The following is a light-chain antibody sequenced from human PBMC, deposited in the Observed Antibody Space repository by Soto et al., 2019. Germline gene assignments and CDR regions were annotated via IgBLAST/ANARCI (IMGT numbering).Light chain of an antibody. V-gene: IGKV1-9*01. CDR2: AAS. CDR3: QQLHGYPIT. CDR1: QGIDTS. Sequence: ILLTQSPSSLSASVGDRVAISSRASQGIDTSLAWYQQKPGKAPKILIYAASNFQSGVPSRFSGSGSGTHCTLTISSLQPEDFPTYYCQQLHGYPITFGQGTRLEI. J-gene: IGKJ5*01.